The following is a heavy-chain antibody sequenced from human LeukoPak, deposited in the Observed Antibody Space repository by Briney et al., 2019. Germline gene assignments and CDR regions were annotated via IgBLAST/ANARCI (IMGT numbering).Heavy chain of an antibody. Sequence: GGSLRLSCAASGFTFSSYAMSWVRQAPGKGLEWVSAISGSGGSTYYADSVKGRFAISRDNSKNTLYLQLNSLRAEDTAVYYCAKDKHITRPDYGMDVWGQGTTVTVSS. CDR3: AKDKHITRPDYGMDV. CDR2: ISGSGGST. V-gene: IGHV3-23*01. D-gene: IGHD3-3*01. CDR1: GFTFSSYA. J-gene: IGHJ6*02.